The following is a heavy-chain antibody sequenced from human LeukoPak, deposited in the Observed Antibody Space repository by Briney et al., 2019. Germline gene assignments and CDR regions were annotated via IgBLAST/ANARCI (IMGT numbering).Heavy chain of an antibody. CDR2: ISGSGGST. J-gene: IGHJ4*02. Sequence: GGSLRLSCAASGFTFSSYAMSWVRQAPGKGLEWVSAISGSGGSTYYADSVKGRFTISRDNSKNTLYLQMNSLRAEDTAVCYCAKGGYSSSWDVNSYFDYWGQGTLVTVSS. CDR1: GFTFSSYA. V-gene: IGHV3-23*01. CDR3: AKGGYSSSWDVNSYFDY. D-gene: IGHD6-13*01.